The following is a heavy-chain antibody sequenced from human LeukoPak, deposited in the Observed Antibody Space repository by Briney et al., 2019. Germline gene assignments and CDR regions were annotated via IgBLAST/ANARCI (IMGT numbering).Heavy chain of an antibody. D-gene: IGHD5-18*01. V-gene: IGHV3-33*01. J-gene: IGHJ4*02. CDR2: IWYDGSNK. CDR3: ARRYSYGTIDY. CDR1: GFTFSSYG. Sequence: AGGSLRLSCAASGFTFSSYGMHWVRQAPGKGLEWVAVIWYDGSNKYYADSVKGRFTISRDNSKNTLYLQMNSLRAEDTAVYYCARRYSYGTIDYWGQGTLVTVSS.